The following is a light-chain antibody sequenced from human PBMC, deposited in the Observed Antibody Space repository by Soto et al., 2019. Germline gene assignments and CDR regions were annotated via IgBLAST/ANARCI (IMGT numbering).Light chain of an antibody. CDR3: FSFTITNTHV. V-gene: IGLV2-23*01. Sequence: QSALTQPASVSGSPGQSVTISCTGTSSDFGGYKFVSWYQRHPGKVPKVIIYETSKRPSGVSDRFSGSKSGNTASLTISGLQAEDEADYYCFSFTITNTHVFGSGTKLTVL. CDR2: ETS. J-gene: IGLJ1*01. CDR1: SSDFGGYKF.